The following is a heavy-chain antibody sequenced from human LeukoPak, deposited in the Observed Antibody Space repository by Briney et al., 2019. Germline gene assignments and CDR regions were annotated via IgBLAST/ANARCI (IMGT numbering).Heavy chain of an antibody. V-gene: IGHV3-74*01. Sequence: PAGSLRLSCAASGFPFSVSWMHWFRQVPGKGLMWVSRITTDETTTYTDSVRGRFSISRDNAKNTVYLQMNSLIVEDTAVYYCAKDWFATTDYWGEGILVTVSS. D-gene: IGHD1/OR15-1a*01. CDR3: AKDWFATTDY. CDR2: ITTDETT. CDR1: GFPFSVSW. J-gene: IGHJ4*02.